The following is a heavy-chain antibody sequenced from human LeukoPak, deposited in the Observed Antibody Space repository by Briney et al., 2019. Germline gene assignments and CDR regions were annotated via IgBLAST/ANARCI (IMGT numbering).Heavy chain of an antibody. V-gene: IGHV3-64D*06. Sequence: GGSLRLSCSASRFTFNTYAMHWVRQAPGKGLEYVSAISSNGGTTNYADSVRGRFTISRDNSKNTLYLQLSALRAEDTALYYCVGYASGSYKVDYWGREPWSSSPQ. CDR3: VGYASGSYKVDY. J-gene: IGHJ4*02. CDR1: RFTFNTYA. CDR2: ISSNGGTT. D-gene: IGHD3-10*01.